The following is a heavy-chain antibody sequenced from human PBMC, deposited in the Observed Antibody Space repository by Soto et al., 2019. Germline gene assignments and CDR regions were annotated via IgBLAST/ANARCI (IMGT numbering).Heavy chain of an antibody. CDR1: GYTFTSYA. CDR2: ISAYNGNT. D-gene: IGHD3-10*01. V-gene: IGHV1-18*01. J-gene: IGHJ6*02. Sequence: ASVKVSCKASGYTFTSYAMHWVRQAPGQRLEWMGWISAYNGNTNYAQKLQGRVTMTTDTSTSTAYMELRSLRSDDTAVYYCAREGRLSYGMDVWGQGTTVTVSS. CDR3: AREGRLSYGMDV.